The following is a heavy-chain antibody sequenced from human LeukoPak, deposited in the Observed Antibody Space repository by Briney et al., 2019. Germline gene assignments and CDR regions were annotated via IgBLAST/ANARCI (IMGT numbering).Heavy chain of an antibody. J-gene: IGHJ5*01. V-gene: IGHV3-53*01. Sequence: PGGSLRPSCSASGFSVDSNYMSWVRQAPGKGLEWVSVIYSNGKEYYAESAKGRFTISRDISKNSLDLQMNRLRGEDTAVYYCARESPTSGIDSWGQGALVIVSS. CDR1: GFSVDSNY. CDR3: ARESPTSGIDS. D-gene: IGHD2-15*01. CDR2: IYSNGKE.